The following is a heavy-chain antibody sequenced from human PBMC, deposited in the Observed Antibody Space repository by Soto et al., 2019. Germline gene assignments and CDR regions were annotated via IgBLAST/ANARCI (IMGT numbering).Heavy chain of an antibody. V-gene: IGHV1-18*01. CDR1: GYTFTRFG. D-gene: IGHD2-15*01. Sequence: GASVKVSCKASGYTFTRFGISWVRQAPGQGLEWVGWISVYNGNTQYAQKLQDRVTMTTDTFSSTAYMELRSLRSDDTAMYYCAGLIQYCSGGSCYPRGFDYWGQGTLVTVSS. J-gene: IGHJ4*02. CDR2: ISVYNGNT. CDR3: AGLIQYCSGGSCYPRGFDY.